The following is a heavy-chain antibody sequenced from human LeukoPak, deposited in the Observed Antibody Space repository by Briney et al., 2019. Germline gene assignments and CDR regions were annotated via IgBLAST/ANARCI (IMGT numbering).Heavy chain of an antibody. V-gene: IGHV1-2*06. CDR2: INPNGGDT. CDR3: VRVGFTTSWPNFDY. D-gene: IGHD2-2*01. Sequence: ASVKVSCKAAGYNFPAYFMHWVRQAPGQGLEWMGRINPNGGDTNYAQKFQGRVTMASDTSISTAYMELNSLMSDDTAVYYCVRVGFTTSWPNFDYWGQGTLVTVSS. J-gene: IGHJ4*02. CDR1: GYNFPAYF.